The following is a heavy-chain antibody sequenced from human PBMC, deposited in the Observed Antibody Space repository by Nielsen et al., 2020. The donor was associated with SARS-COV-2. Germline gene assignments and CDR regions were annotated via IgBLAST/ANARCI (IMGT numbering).Heavy chain of an antibody. CDR3: ARDYFGDYLDGFDI. CDR1: GGSISSYH. J-gene: IGHJ3*02. Sequence: SETLSLTCTVSGGSISSYHWTWIRQSPGKGLEWIGYVSDSGTTNYNPSLKSRVTISLDTSRQQFFLNLTSVSAADRAVYYCARDYFGDYLDGFDIWGQGTLVTVSS. CDR2: VSDSGTT. D-gene: IGHD4-17*01. V-gene: IGHV4-59*01.